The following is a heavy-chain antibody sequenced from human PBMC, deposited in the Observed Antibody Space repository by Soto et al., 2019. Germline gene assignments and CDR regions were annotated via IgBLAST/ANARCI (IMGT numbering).Heavy chain of an antibody. CDR2: TIPVFNTA. CDR1: GGTLSDHG. V-gene: IGHV1-69*06. CDR3: ARGVYGSGNYYTGPSAFDI. J-gene: IGHJ3*02. D-gene: IGHD3-10*01. Sequence: QVQLEQSGAEVKKPGSSVKVSCKASGGTLSDHGVAWLRQAPGQGLEWMGGTIPVFNTAKYAQKFQGRVTVTADKFKNIAYMELSSLSSEDTAFYFCARGVYGSGNYYTGPSAFDIWGQGTMVIVSS.